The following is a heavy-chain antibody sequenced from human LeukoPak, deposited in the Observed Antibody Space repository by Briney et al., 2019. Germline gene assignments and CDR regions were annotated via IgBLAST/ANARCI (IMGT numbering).Heavy chain of an antibody. V-gene: IGHV3-9*01. J-gene: IGHJ3*02. D-gene: IGHD6-25*01. CDR1: GFTFDDYA. Sequence: PGRSLRLSCAASGFTFDDYAMHWVRQAPGKGLEWVSGISWNSGSIGYADSVKGRFTIPRDNAKNTLYLQMNSLRAEDTAVYYCARRSAAKDAFDIWGQGTMVTVSS. CDR2: ISWNSGSI. CDR3: ARRSAAKDAFDI.